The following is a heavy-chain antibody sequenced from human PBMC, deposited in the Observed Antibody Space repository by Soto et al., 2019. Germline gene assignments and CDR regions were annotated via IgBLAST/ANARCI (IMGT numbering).Heavy chain of an antibody. Sequence: QVQLQESGPGLVKPSQTLSLTCTVSGGSISSGGYYWSRIRQHPGKGLEWIGYIYYSGSTYYNPSFKSRVTISVDTSKNQFSLELSSVTAADTAVYYCARGVTMVRGVIHTPYFDYWGQGTLVTVSS. V-gene: IGHV4-31*03. J-gene: IGHJ4*02. CDR2: IYYSGST. CDR3: ARGVTMVRGVIHTPYFDY. CDR1: GGSISSGGYY. D-gene: IGHD3-10*01.